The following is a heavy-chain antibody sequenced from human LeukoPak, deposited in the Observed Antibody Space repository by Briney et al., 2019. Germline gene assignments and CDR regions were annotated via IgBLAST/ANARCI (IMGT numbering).Heavy chain of an antibody. V-gene: IGHV4-59*11. CDR3: AGDLTAVTKGFDI. D-gene: IGHD4-17*01. CDR1: GGSLSTHY. CDR2: ISYIGST. Sequence: PSETLSLTCTVSGGSLSTHYWTWVRQPPGKGLEGIGYISYIGSTTYNPSLKSLFTISVHTSKNQFSLKLMSVTATDTALNFCAGDLTAVTKGFDIWGQGEMVTVSS. J-gene: IGHJ3*02.